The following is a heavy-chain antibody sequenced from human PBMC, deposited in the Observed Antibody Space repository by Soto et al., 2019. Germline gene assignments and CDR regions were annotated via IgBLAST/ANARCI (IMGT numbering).Heavy chain of an antibody. CDR2: INPNSGGT. D-gene: IGHD5-18*01. CDR3: ARDGYSYGYPTDYYYYGMDV. V-gene: IGHV1-2*04. CDR1: GYTFTGYY. J-gene: IGHJ6*02. Sequence: ASVKVSCKASGYTFTGYYMHWVRQAPGQGLEWMGWINPNSGGTNYAQKFQGWVTMTRDTSISTAYMELSRLRPDDTAVYYCARDGYSYGYPTDYYYYGMDVWGQGTTVTVSS.